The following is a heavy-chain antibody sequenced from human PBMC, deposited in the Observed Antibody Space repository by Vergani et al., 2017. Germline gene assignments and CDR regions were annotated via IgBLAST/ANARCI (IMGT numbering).Heavy chain of an antibody. CDR3: ARERDYYDSSGYYFHDAFDI. J-gene: IGHJ3*02. D-gene: IGHD3-22*01. CDR1: GGSISSGDYY. CDR2: IYYSGST. Sequence: QVQLQESGPGLVKPSQTLSLTCTVSGGSISSGDYYWSWIRQPPGKGLEWIAYIYYSGSTYYNPSRKSRVTISVDTSKNQFSLNLSSVTAADTAVYYGARERDYYDSSGYYFHDAFDIWGQGTMVTVSS. V-gene: IGHV4-30-4*08.